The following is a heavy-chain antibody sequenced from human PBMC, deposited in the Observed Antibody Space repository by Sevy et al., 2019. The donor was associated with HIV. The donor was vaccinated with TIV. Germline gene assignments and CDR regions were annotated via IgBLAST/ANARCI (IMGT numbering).Heavy chain of an antibody. D-gene: IGHD6-19*01. CDR3: AKVRYSSGWYLDY. CDR1: GFTFSSYV. CDR2: ISGSGGST. Sequence: GGSLRLSCAASGFTFSSYVMSWVRQAPGKGLEWVSAISGSGGSTYCADSVKGRFTISRDNSKNTLYLQMNSLRAEDTAVYYCAKVRYSSGWYLDYWGQGTLVTVSS. J-gene: IGHJ4*02. V-gene: IGHV3-23*01.